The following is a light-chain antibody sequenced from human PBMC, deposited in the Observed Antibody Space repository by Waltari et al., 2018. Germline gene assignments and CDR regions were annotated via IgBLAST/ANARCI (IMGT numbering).Light chain of an antibody. CDR3: YSTDSSGNGV. J-gene: IGLJ3*02. CDR2: EDS. CDR1: TLPKKY. Sequence: SYELTQPPSVSVSPGQTARITCSGDTLPKKYAYWYQQKSGQAHVLVIYEDSKRPSGIPERFPGSSSGTMATLTISGAQVEDEADYYCYSTDSSGNGVFGGGTKLTVL. V-gene: IGLV3-10*01.